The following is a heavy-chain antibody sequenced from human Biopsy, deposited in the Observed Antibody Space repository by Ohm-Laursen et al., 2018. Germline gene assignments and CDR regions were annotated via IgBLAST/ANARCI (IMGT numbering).Heavy chain of an antibody. CDR3: ARATNSTGWPYYYFYGMDV. D-gene: IGHD2/OR15-2a*01. J-gene: IGHJ6*02. V-gene: IGHV4-59*01. CDR2: IYYSGST. CDR1: GGSTSSDY. Sequence: GTLSLTCTVSGGSTSSDYRSWIRQTPGKGLEWIGYIYYSGSTNYNPSLKSRVTISVDTSKNQFSLRLNSVTAADTAVYYCARATNSTGWPYYYFYGMDVWGQGTTVTVSS.